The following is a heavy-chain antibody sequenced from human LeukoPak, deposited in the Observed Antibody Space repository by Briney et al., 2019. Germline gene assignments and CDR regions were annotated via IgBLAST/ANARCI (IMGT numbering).Heavy chain of an antibody. CDR3: AKDQRWESPHYLDS. D-gene: IGHD1-26*01. CDR1: GFTFSSSA. CDR2: ISASGGST. Sequence: EGSLRLSCAASGFTFSSSAMSWVRQVPGKGLEWVSGISASGGSTSYADSVRGRFTISRDNSKNTLYVQMNSLRDEDTAVYHCAKDQRWESPHYLDSWGQGTLVTVSS. J-gene: IGHJ4*02. V-gene: IGHV3-23*01.